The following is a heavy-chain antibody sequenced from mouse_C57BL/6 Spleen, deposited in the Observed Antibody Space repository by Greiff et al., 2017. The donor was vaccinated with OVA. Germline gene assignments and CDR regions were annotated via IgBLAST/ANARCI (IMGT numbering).Heavy chain of an antibody. V-gene: IGHV7-3*01. CDR1: GFTFTDYY. J-gene: IGHJ1*03. CDR2: IRNTANGYTT. Sequence: EVMLVESGGGLVQPGGSLSLSCAASGFTFTDYYMSWVRQPPGKALEWLGFIRNTANGYTTEYSTSVKGRFTISRDNSQSILYLQMNALRAEDSATYYCARYRRGYFDVWGTGTTVTVSS. CDR3: ARYRRGYFDV.